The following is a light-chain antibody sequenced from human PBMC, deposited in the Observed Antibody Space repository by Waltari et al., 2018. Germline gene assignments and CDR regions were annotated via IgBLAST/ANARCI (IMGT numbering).Light chain of an antibody. V-gene: IGKV3-15*01. CDR3: QQYDDWS. CDR2: DAS. Sequence: EIVLTQSPATLSVSPGGRATLSCRASQSVTTNLAWYQQRPGQAPSLLIYDASTRATGVPARFSGRGSGTEFTLTISSLQSTDFAVYYCQQYDDWSFGQGTKLEIK. CDR1: QSVTTN. J-gene: IGKJ2*01.